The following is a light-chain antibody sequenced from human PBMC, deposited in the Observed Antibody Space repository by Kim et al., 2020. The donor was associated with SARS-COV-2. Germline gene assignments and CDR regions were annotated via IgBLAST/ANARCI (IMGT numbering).Light chain of an antibody. CDR3: SVSYSGAVV. CDR2: DTN. J-gene: IGLJ2*01. V-gene: IGLV7-46*01. CDR1: TGAVTSDHY. Sequence: PGWTVTLTCGFTTGAVTSDHYPYWFQQKAGQAPRTLIYDTNNRHSWTPARFSGALLGGKAALTLSGAQPEDEAEYYCSVSYSGAVVFGGGTQLTVL.